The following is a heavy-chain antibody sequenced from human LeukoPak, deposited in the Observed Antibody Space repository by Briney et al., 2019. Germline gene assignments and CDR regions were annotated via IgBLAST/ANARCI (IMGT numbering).Heavy chain of an antibody. D-gene: IGHD2-2*01. V-gene: IGHV3-66*02. Sequence: PGGSLRLSCAASGFTVSSNYMSWVRQAPGKGLEWVSVIYSGGSTYYADSVKGRFTISRDNSKNTLYLQMNSLRAEDTAVYYCARGGLVPAAYYYYYGMDVWDQGTTVTVSS. J-gene: IGHJ6*02. CDR1: GFTVSSNY. CDR2: IYSGGST. CDR3: ARGGLVPAAYYYYYGMDV.